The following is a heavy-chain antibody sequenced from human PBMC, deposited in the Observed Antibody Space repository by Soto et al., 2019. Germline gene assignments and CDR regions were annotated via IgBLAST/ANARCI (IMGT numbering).Heavy chain of an antibody. V-gene: IGHV1-69*01. CDR1: GGTFSSYA. D-gene: IGHD2-15*01. J-gene: IGHJ6*02. CDR2: IIPIIGTA. Sequence: QVQLVQSGAEVKKPGSSVKVSCKASGGTFSSYAISWVRQAPGQGLEWMGGIIPIIGTANYAQKFQGRVTITAAESTSTAYMELSSLRSEDTAVYYCASLRHGGYCSGGSCHNRPPYYDGMDVWGQGTTVTVSS. CDR3: ASLRHGGYCSGGSCHNRPPYYDGMDV.